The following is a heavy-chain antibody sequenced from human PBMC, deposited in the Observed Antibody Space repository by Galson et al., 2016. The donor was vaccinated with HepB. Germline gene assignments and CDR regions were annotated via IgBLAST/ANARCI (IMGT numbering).Heavy chain of an antibody. D-gene: IGHD2-21*02. CDR2: IDPEDGKK. V-gene: IGHV1-24*01. CDR1: GYMLSAVS. Sequence: SVKVSCKVSGYMLSAVSMHWVRQAPGKSLEWVAGIDPEDGKKFYAQKFQGRLTMTEDTPEDTAYMELSSLRSEDTAVYFCATIRYCGGDCFGFDFWGQGTMVSVSP. CDR3: ATIRYCGGDCFGFDF. J-gene: IGHJ3*01.